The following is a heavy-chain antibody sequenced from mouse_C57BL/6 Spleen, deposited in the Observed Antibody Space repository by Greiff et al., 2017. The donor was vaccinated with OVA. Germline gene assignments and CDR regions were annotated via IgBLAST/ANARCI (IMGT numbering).Heavy chain of an antibody. J-gene: IGHJ1*03. CDR2: IHPSDSDT. CDR1: GYTFTSYW. Sequence: QVQLQQPGAELVRPGSSVKLSCKASGYTFTSYWMDWVKQRPGQGLEWIGNIHPSDSDTHYNEKFKNKSTLTVDKSSSTADMQLSRLTSEDSAVYYCARDYYGSSYGGYLDAWGTGTTVTVSA. CDR3: ARDYYGSSYGGYLDA. D-gene: IGHD1-1*01. V-gene: IGHV1-61*01.